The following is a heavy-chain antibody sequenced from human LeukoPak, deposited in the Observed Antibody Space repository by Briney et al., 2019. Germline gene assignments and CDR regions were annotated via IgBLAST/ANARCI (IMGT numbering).Heavy chain of an antibody. D-gene: IGHD3-22*01. CDR1: GFTFSSYA. Sequence: PXGSLRLSCAASGFTFSSYAMHWVRQAPGKGLEWVAVISYDGSNKYYADSVKGRFTISRDNSKNTLYLQMNSLRAEDTAVYYCARDLVDYYDSSGYYPPSYWGQGTLVTVSS. CDR2: ISYDGSNK. CDR3: ARDLVDYYDSSGYYPPSY. J-gene: IGHJ4*02. V-gene: IGHV3-30-3*01.